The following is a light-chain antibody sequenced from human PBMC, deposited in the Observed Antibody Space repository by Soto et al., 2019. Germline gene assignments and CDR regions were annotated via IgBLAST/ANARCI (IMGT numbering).Light chain of an antibody. CDR2: EVF. V-gene: IGLV2-23*02. CDR3: CSYASSNTDV. J-gene: IGLJ1*01. Sequence: QSALTQPASVSGSPGQSITISCTGTSSDIGSYNLVSWYQHHPGTAPKLMIYEVFKRPSGVSNRFSGSTSGNTASLTISGLQSEDEADYYCCSYASSNTDVFGTGTKLTVL. CDR1: SSDIGSYNL.